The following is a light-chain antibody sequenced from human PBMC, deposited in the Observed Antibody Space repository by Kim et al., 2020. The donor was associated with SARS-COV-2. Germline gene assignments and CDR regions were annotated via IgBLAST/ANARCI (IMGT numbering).Light chain of an antibody. CDR1: QSVSSY. J-gene: IGKJ4*01. CDR3: QQRSNWPLT. CDR2: DAS. V-gene: IGKV3-11*01. Sequence: LSPGASATLSCRASQSVSSYLAWYQQRPGQAPRLLIYDASNRATGIPARFSGSGSGTDFTLTISSLEPEDFAIYYCQQRSNWPLTFGGGTKVDIK.